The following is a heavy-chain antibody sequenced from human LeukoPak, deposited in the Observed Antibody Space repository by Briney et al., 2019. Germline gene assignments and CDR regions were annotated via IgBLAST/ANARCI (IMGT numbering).Heavy chain of an antibody. CDR3: ARDGRVVPAAFDY. D-gene: IGHD2-2*01. V-gene: IGHV3-48*01. CDR2: ISSSSSTI. Sequence: GGSLRLSCAASGFTFSSYSMNWVRQAPGKGLEWVSYISSSSSTIYYADSVKGRFTISRDNAKNSLCLQMNSLRAEDTAVYYCARDGRVVPAAFDYWGQGTLVTVSS. CDR1: GFTFSSYS. J-gene: IGHJ4*02.